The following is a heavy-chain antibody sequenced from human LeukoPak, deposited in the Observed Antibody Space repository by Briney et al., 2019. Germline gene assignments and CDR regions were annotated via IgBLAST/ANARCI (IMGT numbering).Heavy chain of an antibody. J-gene: IGHJ3*02. D-gene: IGHD3-9*01. V-gene: IGHV1-18*01. CDR1: GYAFTSYG. Sequence: ASVKVSCKASGYAFTSYGITWVRQAPGQGLEWMGWISAYNGNTNYAQKLQGRVTMTTDTSTSTAYMELRSLRSDDTAVYYCARDFGWLSVDDAFDIRGQGTMVTVSS. CDR2: ISAYNGNT. CDR3: ARDFGWLSVDDAFDI.